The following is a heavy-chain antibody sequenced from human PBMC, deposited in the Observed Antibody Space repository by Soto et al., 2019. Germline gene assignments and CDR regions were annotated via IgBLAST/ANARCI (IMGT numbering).Heavy chain of an antibody. CDR1: GFTFSSYS. J-gene: IGHJ6*02. Sequence: EVQLVESGGGLVKPGGSLRLSCAASGFTFSSYSMNWVRQAPGKGLEWVSSISSSSSYIYYADSVKGRFTISRDNAKNSLYLQMNSLRAEDTAVYYCARDDSSSWHYYYYGMDVWGQWTTVTVSS. CDR3: ARDDSSSWHYYYYGMDV. D-gene: IGHD6-13*01. CDR2: ISSSSSYI. V-gene: IGHV3-21*01.